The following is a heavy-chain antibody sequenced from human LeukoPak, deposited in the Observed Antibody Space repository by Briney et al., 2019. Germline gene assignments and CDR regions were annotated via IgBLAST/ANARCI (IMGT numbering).Heavy chain of an antibody. CDR1: GFTFSSYA. Sequence: GGPLRLSCAASGFTFSSYAMSWVRQAPGKGLEWVSAISGSGGSTYHADSVKGRFTISRDNSKNTLYLQMNSLRAEDTAVYYCAKNIAVAGTNYYYGMDVWGRGTTVTVSS. D-gene: IGHD6-19*01. V-gene: IGHV3-23*01. CDR2: ISGSGGST. J-gene: IGHJ6*04. CDR3: AKNIAVAGTNYYYGMDV.